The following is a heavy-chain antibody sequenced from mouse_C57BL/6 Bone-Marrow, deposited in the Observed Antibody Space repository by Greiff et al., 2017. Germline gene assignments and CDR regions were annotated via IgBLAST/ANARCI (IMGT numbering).Heavy chain of an antibody. J-gene: IGHJ3*01. Sequence: QVQLQQSGAELARPGASVKLSCKASGYTFTSYGISWVKQRTGQGLGWIGEIYPRSGNTYYNEKFKGKATLTADKSSSTAYMELRSLTSEDSAVYFCARREDYDYDWFAYWGQGTLVTVSA. CDR2: IYPRSGNT. CDR3: ARREDYDYDWFAY. V-gene: IGHV1-81*01. D-gene: IGHD2-4*01. CDR1: GYTFTSYG.